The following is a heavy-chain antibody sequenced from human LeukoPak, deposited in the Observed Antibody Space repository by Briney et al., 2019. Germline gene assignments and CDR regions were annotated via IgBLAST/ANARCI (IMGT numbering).Heavy chain of an antibody. V-gene: IGHV3-23*01. J-gene: IGHJ4*02. D-gene: IGHD6-19*01. CDR1: GFTFSSYA. CDR3: ARDLLHRSGWYYFDY. CDR2: ISGSGGST. Sequence: GGSLRLSCAASGFTFSSYAMSWVRQAPGKGLEWVSAISGSGGSTYYADSVKGRFTISRDNSKNTLYLQMNSLRAEDTAVYYCARDLLHRSGWYYFDYWGQGTLVTVSS.